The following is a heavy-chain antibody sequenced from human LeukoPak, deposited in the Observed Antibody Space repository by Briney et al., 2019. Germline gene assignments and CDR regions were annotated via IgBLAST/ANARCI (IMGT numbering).Heavy chain of an antibody. CDR2: IYYSGST. D-gene: IGHD3-3*01. CDR3: ARVRSGLRFLEWFRPISGGDAFDI. Sequence: SETLSLTCTVSGGSISSSSYYWGWIRQPPGKGLEWIGSIYYSGSTYYNPSLKSRVTISVDTSKNQFSLKLSSVTAADTAVYYCARVRSGLRFLEWFRPISGGDAFDIWGQGTMVTVSS. V-gene: IGHV4-39*07. CDR1: GGSISSSSYY. J-gene: IGHJ3*02.